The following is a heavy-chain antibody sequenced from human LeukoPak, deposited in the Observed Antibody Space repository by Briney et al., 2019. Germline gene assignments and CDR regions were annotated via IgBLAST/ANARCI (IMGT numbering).Heavy chain of an antibody. CDR1: GASFNSDDQY. CDR3: SRGLGSRKLGY. J-gene: IGHJ4*02. D-gene: IGHD2-2*01. V-gene: IGHV4-31*03. CDR2: IHPSGML. Sequence: SETLSLTCTVSGASFNSDDQYWNWIRQSPGKGLEWIGSIHPSGMLYNNPSLESRVTMSRDTSKNQFSLNLNSVTAADTAVYFCSRGLGSRKLGYWGQGILVTASS.